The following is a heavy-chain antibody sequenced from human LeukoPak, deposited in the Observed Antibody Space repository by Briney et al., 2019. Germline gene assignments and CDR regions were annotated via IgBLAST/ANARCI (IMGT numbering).Heavy chain of an antibody. CDR1: GSSISSYY. Sequence: PSETLSLTCTVSGSSISSYYWSWIRQPPGKGLEWIGYIYYSGSTNYNPSLKSRVSISIDTSKNQFSLSLRSVTASDTAVYYCARGGVYFGWGIGAYYYMDVWGKGTRVTIS. D-gene: IGHD3-10*01. V-gene: IGHV4-59*01. CDR2: IYYSGST. CDR3: ARGGVYFGWGIGAYYYMDV. J-gene: IGHJ6*03.